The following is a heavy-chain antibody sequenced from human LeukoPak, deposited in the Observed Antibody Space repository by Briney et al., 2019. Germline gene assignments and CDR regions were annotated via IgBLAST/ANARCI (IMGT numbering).Heavy chain of an antibody. CDR1: GFTLSSYW. CDR2: IKQDGSEK. V-gene: IGHV3-7*03. Sequence: GGSLRLSCAASGFTLSSYWMSWVRQAPGKGLEWVANIKQDGSEKYYVDSVKGRFTISRDNAKNSLYLQMNSLRAEDTAVYCCARDLGYSYASYFDYWGQGTLVTVSS. D-gene: IGHD5-18*01. CDR3: ARDLGYSYASYFDY. J-gene: IGHJ4*02.